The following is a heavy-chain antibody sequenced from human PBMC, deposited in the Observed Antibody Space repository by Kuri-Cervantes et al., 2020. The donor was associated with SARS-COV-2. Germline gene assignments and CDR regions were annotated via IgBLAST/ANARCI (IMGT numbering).Heavy chain of an antibody. V-gene: IGHV1-69*10. D-gene: IGHD5-18*01. CDR2: IIPILGIA. Sequence: KISCAASGFTFSSYAISWVRQAPGQGLEWMGGIIPILGIANYAQKFQGRVTITADKSTSTAYMELSSLRSEDTAVYYCAREGYSYGYVGDAFDIWGQGTMVTVSS. CDR1: GFTFSSYA. CDR3: AREGYSYGYVGDAFDI. J-gene: IGHJ3*02.